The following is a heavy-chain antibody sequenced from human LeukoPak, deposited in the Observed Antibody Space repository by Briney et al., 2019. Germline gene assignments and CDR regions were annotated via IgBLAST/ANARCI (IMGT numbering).Heavy chain of an antibody. Sequence: ASVKVSCKVSGYTLTELSMHWVRQAPGKGLEWMGGFDPEDGETIYAQKFQGRVTMTEDTSTDTAYMELSSLRSEDTAVYYCAPIWDQLLRTTPRNWGQGTLVTVSS. D-gene: IGHD2-2*01. J-gene: IGHJ4*02. V-gene: IGHV1-24*01. CDR3: APIWDQLLRTTPRN. CDR1: GYTLTELS. CDR2: FDPEDGET.